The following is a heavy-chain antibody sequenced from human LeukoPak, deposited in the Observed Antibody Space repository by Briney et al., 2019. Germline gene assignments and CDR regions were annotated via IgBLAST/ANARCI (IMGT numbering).Heavy chain of an antibody. J-gene: IGHJ3*02. D-gene: IGHD3-10*01. Sequence: ASVKVSCKASGYTFTSYGISWVRQAPGQGLEWMGWISAYNGNTNYAQKLQGRVTMTTDTSTSTTYMELRSLRSDDTAVYYCARDRAQFGAFDIWGQGTMVTVSS. CDR3: ARDRAQFGAFDI. CDR1: GYTFTSYG. CDR2: ISAYNGNT. V-gene: IGHV1-18*01.